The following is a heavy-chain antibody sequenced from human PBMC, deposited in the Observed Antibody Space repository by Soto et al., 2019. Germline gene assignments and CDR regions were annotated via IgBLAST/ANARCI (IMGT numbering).Heavy chain of an antibody. J-gene: IGHJ5*02. V-gene: IGHV1-2*02. CDR1: GYTCTDYF. Sequence: GASVKVSCKASGYTCTDYFIHCVLQSPVQGFEWMGWINPNSRGTNYAQKFQGRVTMTRDTSNSTAYMELRGLTSDDTAVYYCARVTLKAGNWFDPWGQGTLVTVSS. CDR2: INPNSRGT. CDR3: ARVTLKAGNWFDP.